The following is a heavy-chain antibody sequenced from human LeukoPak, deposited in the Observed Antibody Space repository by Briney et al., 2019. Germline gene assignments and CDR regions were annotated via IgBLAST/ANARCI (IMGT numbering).Heavy chain of an antibody. CDR2: INPQNGDT. Sequence: GASVKVSCKTSGYKFTDYYLHWLRQAPGQGLEWVGWINPQNGDTRYAQKILGRITLSRDTSITTGYMELDRLRSDDTAVYYCAREDDYYFNWGQGTLVTVSS. D-gene: IGHD2/OR15-2a*01. CDR3: AREDDYYFN. J-gene: IGHJ4*02. CDR1: GYKFTDYY. V-gene: IGHV1-2*02.